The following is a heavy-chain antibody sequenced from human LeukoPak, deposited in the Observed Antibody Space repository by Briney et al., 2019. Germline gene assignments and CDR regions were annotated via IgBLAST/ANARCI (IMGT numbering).Heavy chain of an antibody. CDR3: ARNFERRGYYYGMDV. D-gene: IGHD3-22*01. Sequence: ASVNVSCKASGYTFTSYDINWVRQATGQGLEWMGWMSPNSGNTGHAQKFQGRVTMTRNTSISTAYMELSSLRSEDTAVYYCARNFERRGYYYGMDVWGQGTTVTVSS. CDR1: GYTFTSYD. CDR2: MSPNSGNT. J-gene: IGHJ6*02. V-gene: IGHV1-8*01.